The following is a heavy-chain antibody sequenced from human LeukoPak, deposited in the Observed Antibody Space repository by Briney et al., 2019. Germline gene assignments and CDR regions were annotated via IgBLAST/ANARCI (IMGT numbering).Heavy chain of an antibody. Sequence: SETLSLTCIVSGYSISSGYYWGWIRQPPGKGLEWIGSIYHSGSTYYNPSLKSRVTISVDTSKNQFSLKLSSVTAADTAVYYCARELGRDIVLMWADYWGQGTLVTVSS. CDR1: GYSISSGYY. CDR2: IYHSGST. J-gene: IGHJ4*02. CDR3: ARELGRDIVLMWADY. V-gene: IGHV4-38-2*02. D-gene: IGHD2-8*01.